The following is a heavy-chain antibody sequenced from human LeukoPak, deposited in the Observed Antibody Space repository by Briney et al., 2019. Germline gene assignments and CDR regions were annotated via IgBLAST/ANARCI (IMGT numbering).Heavy chain of an antibody. CDR2: INHSGST. V-gene: IGHV4-34*01. CDR1: GGSFSGYY. Sequence: SETLSLTFAVYGGSFSGYYWSWIRQPPGKGLEWIGEINHSGSTNYNPSLKSRVTISVDTSKNQFSLKLSSVTAADTAVYYCARGSEYLGLVPDYWGQGTLVTVSS. D-gene: IGHD6-19*01. J-gene: IGHJ4*02. CDR3: ARGSEYLGLVPDY.